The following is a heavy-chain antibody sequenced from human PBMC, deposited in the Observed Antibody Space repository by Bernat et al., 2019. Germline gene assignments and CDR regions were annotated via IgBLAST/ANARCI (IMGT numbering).Heavy chain of an antibody. CDR2: IYHSGST. CDR1: GGSISSNNW. J-gene: IGHJ2*01. Sequence: QVQLQESGPGLVKPSGTLSLTCAVSGGSISSNNWWCWVRQPPRKGLGWCGEIYHSGSTNYNPSLKSRVTIALDKSKNQFSLKLSSVTAADTAVYYCARASNSGFIASWYFDLWGRGTLVTVSS. D-gene: IGHD6-13*01. V-gene: IGHV4-4*02. CDR3: ARASNSGFIASWYFDL.